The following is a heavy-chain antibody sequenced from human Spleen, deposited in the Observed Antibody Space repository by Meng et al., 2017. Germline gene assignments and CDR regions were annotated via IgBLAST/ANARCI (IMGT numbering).Heavy chain of an antibody. CDR2: INPNGGAT. V-gene: IGHV1-2*02. CDR1: GYNFIGGY. D-gene: IGHD1-1*01. J-gene: IGHJ4*02. Sequence: QVALGQSGAEVKKPGASVKASGKASGYNFIGGYWLYWVRQAPGQGIEWIGWINPNGGATKYARKFLGRVTVTSDTSTSTAYMEMSGLTYDDTAVYYCAVLEGGWGQGTLVTVSS. CDR3: AVLEGG.